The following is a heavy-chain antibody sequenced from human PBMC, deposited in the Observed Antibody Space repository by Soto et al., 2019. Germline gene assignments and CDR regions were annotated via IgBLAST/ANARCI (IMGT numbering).Heavy chain of an antibody. D-gene: IGHD4-17*01. J-gene: IGHJ6*02. CDR3: ARALSNDYGDYVDYGMDV. V-gene: IGHV4-31*11. CDR1: GGSISSGGYS. Sequence: SETLSLTCAVSGGSISSGGYSWSWIRQPPGKGLEWIGYIYYSGSTYYSPSLKSRVTISVDTSKNQFSLKLSSVTAADTAVYYCARALSNDYGDYVDYGMDVWGQGTTVTVSS. CDR2: IYYSGST.